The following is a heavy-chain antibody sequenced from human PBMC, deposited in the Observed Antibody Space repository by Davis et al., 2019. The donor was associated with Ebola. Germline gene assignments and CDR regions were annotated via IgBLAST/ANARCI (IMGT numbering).Heavy chain of an antibody. CDR1: GFTFSDYY. Sequence: PGGSLRLSCAASGFTFSDYYMSWIRQAPGKGLEWVSYISSSGSTIYYADSVKGRFTISRDNAKNSLYLQMNSLRAEDTAVYYCAREANYYDSSGYYRGAFDIWGQGTMVTVSS. D-gene: IGHD3-22*01. CDR3: AREANYYDSSGYYRGAFDI. J-gene: IGHJ3*02. V-gene: IGHV3-11*01. CDR2: ISSSGSTI.